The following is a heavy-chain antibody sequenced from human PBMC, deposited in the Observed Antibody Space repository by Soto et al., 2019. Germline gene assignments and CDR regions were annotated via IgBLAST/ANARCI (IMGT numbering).Heavy chain of an antibody. V-gene: IGHV1-2*02. J-gene: IGHJ4*02. CDR2: INPNSGGT. Sequence: ASVKVSCTASGYTFTGYYMHWVRQAPGQGLEWMGWINPNSGGTNYAQKFQGRVTMTRDTSISTAYMELSRLRSDDTAVYYCARSLQLWLRFDYWGQGTLVTVSS. D-gene: IGHD5-18*01. CDR1: GYTFTGYY. CDR3: ARSLQLWLRFDY.